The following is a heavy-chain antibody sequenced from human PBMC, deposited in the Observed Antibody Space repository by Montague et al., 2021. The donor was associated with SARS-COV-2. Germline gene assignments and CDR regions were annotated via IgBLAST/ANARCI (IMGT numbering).Heavy chain of an antibody. D-gene: IGHD3-3*01. Sequence: TLSLTCTASGGSISSGSYYWSWIRQPAGKGLEWIGRIYTSGSTNYNPSLKSRVTISVDTSKNRFSLKLSSVTAADTAVYYCARASITIFGVADYGMDVWGQGTTVTVSS. CDR3: ARASITIFGVADYGMDV. J-gene: IGHJ6*02. CDR1: GGSISSGSYY. V-gene: IGHV4-61*02. CDR2: IYTSGST.